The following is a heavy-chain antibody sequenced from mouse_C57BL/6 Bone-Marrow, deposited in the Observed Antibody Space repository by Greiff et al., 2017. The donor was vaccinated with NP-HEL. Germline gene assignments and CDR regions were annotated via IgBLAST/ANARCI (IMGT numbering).Heavy chain of an antibody. CDR3: ARQGSRYYFDY. J-gene: IGHJ2*01. CDR2: ISSGGRYT. CDR1: GFTFSSYG. Sequence: EVKLVESGGDLVKPGGSLKLSCAASGFTFSSYGMSWVRQTPDKRLEWVATISSGGRYTYYPDSVKGRFTISRDNAKNTLYLQMSSLKSEDTAMYYCARQGSRYYFDYWGQGTTLTVSS. D-gene: IGHD1-1*02. V-gene: IGHV5-6*02.